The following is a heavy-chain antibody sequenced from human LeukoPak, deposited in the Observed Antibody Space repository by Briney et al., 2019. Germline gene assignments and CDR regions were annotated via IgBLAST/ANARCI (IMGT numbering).Heavy chain of an antibody. J-gene: IGHJ4*02. V-gene: IGHV4-4*07. CDR2: IYTSGST. CDR1: SDSFSLYY. Sequence: PSETLSLTCTVSSDSFSLYYWSWIRQPAGKGLEWIGRIYTSGSTNYNPSLKSRVTMSVDTSKNQFSLTLSSVTAADTAVYYCGRGPTTVTRAFDYWGQGTLVTVSS. CDR3: GRGPTTVTRAFDY. D-gene: IGHD4-17*01.